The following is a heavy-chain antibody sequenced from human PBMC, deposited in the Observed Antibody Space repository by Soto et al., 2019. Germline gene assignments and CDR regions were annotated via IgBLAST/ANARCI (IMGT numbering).Heavy chain of an antibody. D-gene: IGHD3-16*01. J-gene: IGHJ4*01. Sequence: SETLSLTCSVSGASMINYYGSWVRQTPEKGMEWIGYMYYSGPSNYNSSLKSRVTISVDTSKNHFSLKLRSVTAADTATYYCVRSGHSFGGVSWGLGTLVTVSS. CDR3: VRSGHSFGGVS. CDR1: GASMINYY. CDR2: MYYSGPS. V-gene: IGHV4-59*01.